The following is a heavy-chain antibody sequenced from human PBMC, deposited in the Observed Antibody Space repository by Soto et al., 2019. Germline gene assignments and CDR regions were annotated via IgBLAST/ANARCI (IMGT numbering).Heavy chain of an antibody. CDR1: GFTFSSYA. CDR2: ISGSGGST. Sequence: EVQLLESGGGLVQPGGSLRLSCAASGFTFSSYAMSWVRQAPGKGLEWVSAISGSGGSTYYADYVKGRFTISRDNSKNTLYLQMNSMRAEDKAVYYCAKGTNYDILTGYVGYWGQGTLVTVSS. CDR3: AKGTNYDILTGYVGY. J-gene: IGHJ4*02. D-gene: IGHD3-9*01. V-gene: IGHV3-23*01.